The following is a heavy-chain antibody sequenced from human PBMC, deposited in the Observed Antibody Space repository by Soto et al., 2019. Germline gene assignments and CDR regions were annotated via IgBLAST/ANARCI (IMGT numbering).Heavy chain of an antibody. CDR1: GDSISSNVW. V-gene: IGHV4-4*02. CDR3: ARDAAVPGETDRFDY. CDR2: VYHNGLT. J-gene: IGHJ4*02. D-gene: IGHD6-19*01. Sequence: QVQLQESGPGLVKPSGTLSLTCVVSGDSISSNVWWSWVRQPPGKGLEWIGEVYHNGLTNYNSSLSSRVTMSVDTSKNQFSLKLTSVTAADTAIYYCARDAAVPGETDRFDYWGQGSLVTVSS.